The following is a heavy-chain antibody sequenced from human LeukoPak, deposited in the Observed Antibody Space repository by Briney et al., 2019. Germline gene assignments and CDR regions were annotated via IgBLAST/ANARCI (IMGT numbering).Heavy chain of an antibody. CDR1: GFTFSSYG. CDR3: AKDQGDIVVVAATLDY. CDR2: ISYDGSNK. V-gene: IGHV3-30*18. Sequence: GGSLRLSCAASGFTFSSYGMHWVRQAPGKGLEWVAVISYDGSNKYYADSVKGRFTISRDNSKNTLYLQMNSLRAEDTAVYYCAKDQGDIVVVAATLDYWGQGTLVTVSS. J-gene: IGHJ4*02. D-gene: IGHD2-15*01.